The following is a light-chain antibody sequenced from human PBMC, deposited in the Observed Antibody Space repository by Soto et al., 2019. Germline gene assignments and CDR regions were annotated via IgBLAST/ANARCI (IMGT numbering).Light chain of an antibody. Sequence: DIQMTQSPSTLSASVGDRVTITCRASQTIDSWLAWYQQRPGKPPNLLIYKASTLASGVPSRFSGSGSGTEFSLTINSLQPDDFANYYCQQHHIYSGKFGEGTKV. CDR3: QQHHIYSGK. V-gene: IGKV1-5*03. CDR2: KAS. CDR1: QTIDSW. J-gene: IGKJ1*01.